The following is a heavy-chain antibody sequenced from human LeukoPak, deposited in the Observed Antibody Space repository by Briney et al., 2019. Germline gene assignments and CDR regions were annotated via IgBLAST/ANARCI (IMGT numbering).Heavy chain of an antibody. CDR2: ISGSGGST. Sequence: PGGSLRLSCAASGFTFSSYGMSWVRQAPGKGLEWVSGISGSGGSTYYADSVKGRFTISRDNSKNTLYLQMNSLRAEDTAVYYCAREPHLQYYYYMDVWGKGTTVTVSS. CDR3: AREPHLQYYYYMDV. CDR1: GFTFSSYG. V-gene: IGHV3-23*01. J-gene: IGHJ6*03.